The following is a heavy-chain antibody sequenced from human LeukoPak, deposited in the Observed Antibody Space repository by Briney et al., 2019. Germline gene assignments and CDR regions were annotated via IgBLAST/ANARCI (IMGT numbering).Heavy chain of an antibody. CDR1: GDTISSSRFF. Sequence: PSETLSLTCTVSGDTISSSRFFWAWIRQPPGKGLEWIASLSDRGSPKYSPSFQSRVSIFTDTAKNQLSLNLRSVTAADTAVYYCARDANYRDRSGYPSPFDFTGPGILVTVSS. CDR3: ARDANYRDRSGYPSPFDF. CDR2: LSDRGSP. V-gene: IGHV4-39*02. D-gene: IGHD6-19*01. J-gene: IGHJ4*02.